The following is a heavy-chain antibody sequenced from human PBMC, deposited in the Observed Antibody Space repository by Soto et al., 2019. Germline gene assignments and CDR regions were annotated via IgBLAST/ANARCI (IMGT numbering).Heavy chain of an antibody. V-gene: IGHV4-31*03. CDR2: IYYSGST. CDR1: GGSISSGGYY. Sequence: QVQLQESGPGLVKPSQTLSLTCTVSGGSISSGGYYWSWIRQHPGKGLEWIGYIYYSGSTYYNPSLKSRVTISVDTSKSQFSLKLSSVTAADTAVYYCASKHPDYGDSHWYFDLWGRGTLVTVSS. CDR3: ASKHPDYGDSHWYFDL. J-gene: IGHJ2*01. D-gene: IGHD4-17*01.